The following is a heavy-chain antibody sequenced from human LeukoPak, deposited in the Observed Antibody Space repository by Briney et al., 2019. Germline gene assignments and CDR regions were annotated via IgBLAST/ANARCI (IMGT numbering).Heavy chain of an antibody. Sequence: GGSLRLSCAASGFTVSSNYMSWVRQAPGKGLEWVSVIYSGGSTYYADSVKGRFTISRDNSMNTLYLQMNSLRAEDTAVYYCARDRSSGSYYYYYYYYMDVWGKGTTVTVSS. D-gene: IGHD1-26*01. V-gene: IGHV3-66*02. J-gene: IGHJ6*03. CDR2: IYSGGST. CDR1: GFTVSSNY. CDR3: ARDRSSGSYYYYYYYYMDV.